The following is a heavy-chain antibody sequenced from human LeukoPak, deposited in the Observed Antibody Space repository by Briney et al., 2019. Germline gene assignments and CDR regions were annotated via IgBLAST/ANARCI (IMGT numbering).Heavy chain of an antibody. CDR1: GGSISGHF. D-gene: IGHD3-10*01. J-gene: IGHJ5*02. V-gene: IGHV4-59*11. Sequence: PSETLSLTCSVSGGSISGHFWSWLRQSPGKGLEYIGNIYYSGTTDYNPSLRSRVSISIDTSKNQFFLNLTPVTAADTAIYYCAKVGYGSGTWGWFDPWGEGTLVTVSS. CDR2: IYYSGTT. CDR3: AKVGYGSGTWGWFDP.